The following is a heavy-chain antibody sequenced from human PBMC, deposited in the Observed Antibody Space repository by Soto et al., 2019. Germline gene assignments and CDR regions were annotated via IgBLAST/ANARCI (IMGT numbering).Heavy chain of an antibody. CDR3: AKDRDDIGMVDAFEV. Sequence: GGSLRLSCAASGFTFSTYAMTWVRQAPGKGLEYVSAISGGGVTTYYADSMKGRFTISRDNSKNTLYLQMNSLRAEDTAVYYCAKDRDDIGMVDAFEVWGQGTMVTV. D-gene: IGHD2-15*01. CDR1: GFTFSTYA. J-gene: IGHJ3*01. CDR2: ISGGGVTT. V-gene: IGHV3-23*01.